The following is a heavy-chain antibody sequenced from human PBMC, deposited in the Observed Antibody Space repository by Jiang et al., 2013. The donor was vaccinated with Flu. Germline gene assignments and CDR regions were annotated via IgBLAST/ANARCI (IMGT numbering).Heavy chain of an antibody. J-gene: IGHJ5*02. CDR2: IYSGGST. D-gene: IGHD3-10*01. CDR3: AREYYYGSGSYYRGYNWFDP. Sequence: QLLESGGGLIQPGGSLRLSCAASGFTVSSNYMSWVRQAPGKGLEWVSVIYSGGSTYYADSVKGRFTISRDNSKNTLYLQMNSLRAEDTAVYYCAREYYYGSGSYYRGYNWFDPWGQGTLVTVSS. CDR1: GFTVSSNY. V-gene: IGHV3-53*01.